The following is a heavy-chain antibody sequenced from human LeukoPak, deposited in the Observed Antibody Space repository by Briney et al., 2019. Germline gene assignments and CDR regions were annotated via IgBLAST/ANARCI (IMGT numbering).Heavy chain of an antibody. J-gene: IGHJ5*02. CDR1: GYTFSTYE. CDR3: ARGPGKDA. V-gene: IGHV1-8*01. CDR2: VHPNSGNT. Sequence: GASVKVSCKTSGYTFSTYEINRVGRAAGQGLEWMGWVHPNSGNTSYAQKFRGRVTMTRDTSIRTDYMSLNGLPAGDTAGYFCARGPGKDAWGQGTLVTVSS.